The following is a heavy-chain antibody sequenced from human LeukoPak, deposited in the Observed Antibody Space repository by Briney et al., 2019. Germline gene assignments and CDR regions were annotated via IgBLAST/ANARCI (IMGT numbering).Heavy chain of an antibody. CDR3: ARHPDYYDT. D-gene: IGHD3-22*01. V-gene: IGHV4-59*08. Sequence: KPSETLSLTCTVSGASINNNFWTWIRQPPGKGLEWIGYIYTSGSANYNPSLKSRVIISGDTSKNQISLNLTSVTAADTAVYFCARHPDYYDTWGHGTLVTVSS. J-gene: IGHJ4*01. CDR2: IYTSGSA. CDR1: GASINNNF.